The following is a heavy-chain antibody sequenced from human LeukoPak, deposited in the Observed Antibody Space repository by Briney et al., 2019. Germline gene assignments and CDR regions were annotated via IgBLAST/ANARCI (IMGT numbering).Heavy chain of an antibody. CDR1: GYTITSYA. J-gene: IGHJ3*02. V-gene: IGHV1-3*04. CDR2: INTGNGNT. CDR3: ARFSGAFDI. D-gene: IGHD1-26*01. Sequence: ASVKVSCKASGYTITSYAMHWVRQAPGQRLEWMGWINTGNGNTKYSQKFQGRVTITRDTSASTAYLELTSLRSEDTAVYYCARFSGAFDIWGQGTMVTVSS.